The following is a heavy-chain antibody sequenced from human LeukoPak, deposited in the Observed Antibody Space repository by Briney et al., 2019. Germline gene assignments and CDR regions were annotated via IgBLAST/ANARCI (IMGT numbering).Heavy chain of an antibody. CDR1: GFAFSDSA. CDR3: ARGVPSILYWYFDL. Sequence: GGSLRLSCAASGFAFSDSAIHWVRQAPGKGLEWLANIKQDGTEKYYVDSVRGRFTISRDSAKNSLYLQMNSLRPEDTAVYYCARGVPSILYWYFDLWGRGTLVTVSS. V-gene: IGHV3-7*02. D-gene: IGHD3-3*01. CDR2: IKQDGTEK. J-gene: IGHJ2*01.